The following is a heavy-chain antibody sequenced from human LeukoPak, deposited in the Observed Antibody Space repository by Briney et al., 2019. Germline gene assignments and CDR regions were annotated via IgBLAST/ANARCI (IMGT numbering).Heavy chain of an antibody. CDR3: ARAYSSSSWGWFDP. V-gene: IGHV4-59*01. Sequence: SETLSLTCTVSGDSISSYYWSWIRQPPGKGLESTGYIYNSGSTNYIPSLKSRVTISVDTSKNQFSLKLSSVTAADTAVYYCARAYSSSSWGWFDPWGQGTLVTVSS. J-gene: IGHJ5*02. CDR1: GDSISSYY. CDR2: IYNSGST. D-gene: IGHD6-6*01.